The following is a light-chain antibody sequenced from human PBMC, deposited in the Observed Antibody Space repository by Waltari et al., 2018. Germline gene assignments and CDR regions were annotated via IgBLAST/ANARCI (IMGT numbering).Light chain of an antibody. CDR2: GAS. V-gene: IGKV3-15*01. CDR3: QQYNNWPNT. J-gene: IGKJ2*01. CDR1: QNVGSN. Sequence: EIVMTQSPAPLSVSPGERAALSCRASQNVGSNVAWYQQKPGQTPRLLIYGASTMAAGIPGSFSGSGSWTEFTLSISSLQSEDFAVYYCQQYNNWPNTFGQGTKLEIK.